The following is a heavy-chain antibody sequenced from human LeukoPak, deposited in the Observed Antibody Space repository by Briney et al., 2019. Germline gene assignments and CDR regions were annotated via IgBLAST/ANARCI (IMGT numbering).Heavy chain of an antibody. CDR2: IRYDGSND. D-gene: IGHD3-22*01. CDR3: AKGHYYDGSGYFPWAFDI. J-gene: IGHJ3*02. CDR1: GFTFSSYG. V-gene: IGHV3-30*02. Sequence: PGGSLRLSCAASGFTFSSYGMHWVRQAPGKGLDWVASIRYDGSNDNYADPVKGRFTISRDNSKNTLYLQMNSLRAEDTAVYYCAKGHYYDGSGYFPWAFDIWGQGTMVTVSS.